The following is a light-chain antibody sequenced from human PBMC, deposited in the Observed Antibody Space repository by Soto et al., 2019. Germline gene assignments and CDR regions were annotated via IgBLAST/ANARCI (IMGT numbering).Light chain of an antibody. J-gene: IGKJ5*01. Sequence: EIVMTQSPATLSVSLGERATLSCRASQSVGANLTWYQQKRGQAPRLLIYGASMRATGVPARFSGSGYGTEFTLTISSLQSEDFAIYYCQHYSKWPPYTFGQGTRLEIK. V-gene: IGKV3-15*01. CDR2: GAS. CDR1: QSVGAN. CDR3: QHYSKWPPYT.